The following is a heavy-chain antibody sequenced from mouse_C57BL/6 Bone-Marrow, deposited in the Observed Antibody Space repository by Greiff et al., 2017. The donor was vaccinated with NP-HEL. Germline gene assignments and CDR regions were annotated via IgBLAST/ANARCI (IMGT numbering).Heavy chain of an antibody. CDR3: ARRIGIRPFAY. V-gene: IGHV1-67*01. Sequence: VKLQESGPELVRPGVSVKISCKGSGYTFTDYAMHWVKQSHAKSLEWIGVISTYYGDASYNQKFKDKATLTADKSSSTAYMQLNSLTSEDSAVYFCARRIGIRPFAYWGQGTLVTVSA. J-gene: IGHJ3*01. CDR2: ISTYYGDA. CDR1: GYTFTDYA. D-gene: IGHD1-1*01.